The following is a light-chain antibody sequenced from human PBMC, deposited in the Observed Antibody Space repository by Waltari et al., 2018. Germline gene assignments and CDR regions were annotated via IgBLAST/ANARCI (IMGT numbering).Light chain of an antibody. J-gene: IGKJ2*01. V-gene: IGKV3-15*01. Sequence: EIVMTQSPATLSVSPGERATLSCRASQRINSNLAWYQQKPGQAPRLLIYGASTRATGIPARFAGTGSGTEFSLTISSLQSEDFAVYYCQHYYGSPNTFGQGTKLEIK. CDR2: GAS. CDR3: QHYYGSPNT. CDR1: QRINSN.